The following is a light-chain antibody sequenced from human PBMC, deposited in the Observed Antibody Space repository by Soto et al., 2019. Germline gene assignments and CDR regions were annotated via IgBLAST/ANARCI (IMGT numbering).Light chain of an antibody. CDR3: QQYSKWPIT. Sequence: VLTQSPGTLSLSPGERATLSCRASQSVSSSNLAWYRQKPGQAPRLLIYGASTRATGIPARFSGSGSGTEFSLTISSLQSEDFAVYYCQQYSKWPITFGQGTRLEIK. CDR1: QSVSSSN. J-gene: IGKJ5*01. CDR2: GAS. V-gene: IGKV3-15*01.